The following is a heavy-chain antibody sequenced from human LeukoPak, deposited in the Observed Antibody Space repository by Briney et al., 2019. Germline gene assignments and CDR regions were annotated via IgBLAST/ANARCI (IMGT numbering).Heavy chain of an antibody. D-gene: IGHD6-13*01. V-gene: IGHV1-18*01. Sequence: ASVKVSCRASGYTFTSYGISWVRQAAGQGLEWMGWISAYNGNTNYAQKLQGRVTMTTDTSTSTAYMELRSLRSDDTAVYYCARVLIAAAANYYLDYWGQGTLVTVSS. CDR3: ARVLIAAAANYYLDY. J-gene: IGHJ4*02. CDR2: ISAYNGNT. CDR1: GYTFTSYG.